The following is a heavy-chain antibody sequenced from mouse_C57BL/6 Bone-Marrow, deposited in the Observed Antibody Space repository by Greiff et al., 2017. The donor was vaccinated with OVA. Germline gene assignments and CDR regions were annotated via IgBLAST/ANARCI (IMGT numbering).Heavy chain of an antibody. V-gene: IGHV5-6*01. Sequence: EVKVVESGGDLVKPGGSLKLSCAASGFTFSSYGMSWVRQTPDKRLEWVATISSGGSYTYYPDSVKGRFTISRDNAKNTLYLQMSSLKSEDTAMYYCAGLTGTSYYAMDYWGQGTTVTVSS. J-gene: IGHJ4*01. D-gene: IGHD4-1*01. CDR2: ISSGGSYT. CDR3: AGLTGTSYYAMDY. CDR1: GFTFSSYG.